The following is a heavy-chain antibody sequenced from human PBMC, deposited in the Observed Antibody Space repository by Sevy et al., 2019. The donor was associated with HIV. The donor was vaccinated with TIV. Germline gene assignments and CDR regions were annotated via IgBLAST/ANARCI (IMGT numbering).Heavy chain of an antibody. Sequence: ASGKVSCKASGYTFTSYDINWVRQATGQGLEWMGWMNPNSGNTGYSQKFQGRVTMTRNTSISTAYMELSSLRSEDTAVYYCARFLSTSYYYYYAMDVWGQGTTVTVSS. CDR1: GYTFTSYD. CDR2: MNPNSGNT. V-gene: IGHV1-8*01. D-gene: IGHD2-2*01. J-gene: IGHJ6*02. CDR3: ARFLSTSYYYYYAMDV.